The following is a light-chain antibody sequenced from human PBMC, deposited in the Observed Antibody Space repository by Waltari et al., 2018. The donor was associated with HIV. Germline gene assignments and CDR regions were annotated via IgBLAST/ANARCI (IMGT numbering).Light chain of an antibody. J-gene: IGLJ3*02. CDR1: SSNIGSNT. CDR2: SNN. Sequence: QSVLTQPPSASETAGQRVTISCSGSSSNIGSNTVNWYQQLPGTAPKLLIYSNNQRPSGVPDRFSGSKSGTSASLAISGLQSEDEADYYCAAWDDSLNGPVFGGGTKLTVL. V-gene: IGLV1-44*01. CDR3: AAWDDSLNGPV.